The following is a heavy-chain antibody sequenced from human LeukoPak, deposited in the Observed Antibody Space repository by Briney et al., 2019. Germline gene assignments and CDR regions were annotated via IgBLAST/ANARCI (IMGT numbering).Heavy chain of an antibody. D-gene: IGHD5-18*01. CDR1: EYSFTSYW. CDR2: IYPGDSDT. J-gene: IGHJ4*02. CDR3: ARRGYNYGYYFDY. V-gene: IGHV5-51*01. Sequence: GESLKISCKGSEYSFTSYWIGWVRQIPGKGLEWMGIIYPGDSDTRYSPSFQGQVTISADKSISTAYLQWSSLKASDTAMYYCARRGYNYGYYFDYWGQGTLVTVSA.